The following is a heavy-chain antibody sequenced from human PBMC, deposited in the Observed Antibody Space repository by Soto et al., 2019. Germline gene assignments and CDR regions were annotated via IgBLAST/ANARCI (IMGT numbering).Heavy chain of an antibody. CDR2: ISAYNGNT. CDR3: ARDSAPGGWLQVDGGGSDY. V-gene: IGHV1-18*01. J-gene: IGHJ4*02. Sequence: QVQLVQSGAEVKKPGASVKVSCKASGYTFTSYGISWVRQAPGQGLEWMGWISAYNGNTNYAQKLQGRVTMPTDTNTRPAYMELRSLRSYETAAYDCARDSAPGGWLQVDGGGSDYWGQGTLGIVAA. D-gene: IGHD3-16*01. CDR1: GYTFTSYG.